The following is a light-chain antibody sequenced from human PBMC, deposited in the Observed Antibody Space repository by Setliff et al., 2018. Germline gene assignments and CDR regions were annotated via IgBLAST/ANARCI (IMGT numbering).Light chain of an antibody. Sequence: QSALAQPRSVSGSPGQSVTISCTGTSSDVGGYNYVSWYQQHPGKAPKLMIYDVSKRPSGVPDRFSGSKSGNTASLTISGLQAEDEADYYCSSYSTRTSLDVFGTGTKVTVL. V-gene: IGLV2-11*01. CDR1: SSDVGGYNY. CDR2: DVS. J-gene: IGLJ1*01. CDR3: SSYSTRTSLDV.